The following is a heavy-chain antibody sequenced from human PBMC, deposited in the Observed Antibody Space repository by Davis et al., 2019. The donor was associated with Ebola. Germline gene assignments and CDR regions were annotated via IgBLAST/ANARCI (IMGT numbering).Heavy chain of an antibody. CDR3: ARRAAVAYDHVWGISRHDAFDI. CDR1: GYSSTSYW. J-gene: IGHJ3*02. Sequence: GESLKISCKGSGYSSTSYWIGWVRQMPGKGLEWMGIIYPGDSDTRYSPSFQGQVTISADKSIATAYLQWSSLKASDIAMYYCARRAAVAYDHVWGISRHDAFDIWGQGTMVTVSS. D-gene: IGHD3-16*01. V-gene: IGHV5-51*01. CDR2: IYPGDSDT.